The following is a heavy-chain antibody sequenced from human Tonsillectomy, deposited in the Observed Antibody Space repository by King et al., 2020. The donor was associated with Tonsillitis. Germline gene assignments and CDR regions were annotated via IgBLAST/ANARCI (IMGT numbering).Heavy chain of an antibody. Sequence: VQLVESGGGLVQPGGSLRLSCAASGFTFSNYWMHWVRQAPGKGLVWVSRIKSDGSSTTYADSVKGRFTISRGNAKNTLYLQMNSLRAEDTAVYYCARAPHDNLTGYSPVDYWGQGTLVTVSS. V-gene: IGHV3-74*01. J-gene: IGHJ4*02. D-gene: IGHD3-9*01. CDR3: ARAPHDNLTGYSPVDY. CDR1: GFTFSNYW. CDR2: IKSDGSST.